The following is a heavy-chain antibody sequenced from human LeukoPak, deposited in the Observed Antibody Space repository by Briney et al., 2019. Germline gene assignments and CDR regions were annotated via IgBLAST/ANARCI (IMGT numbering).Heavy chain of an antibody. D-gene: IGHD6-6*01. J-gene: IGHJ4*02. CDR3: AREFSGTSIAARVFDS. CDR2: IHTSGST. Sequence: SETLSLTCTASGGSITSYYWSYTRQPAGKGLEWIGRIHTSGSTNYNPSLKSRVTMSVDTSKNQFSLKLSSVTAADTAIYYCAREFSGTSIAARVFDSWGQGTLVTVSS. V-gene: IGHV4-4*07. CDR1: GGSITSYY.